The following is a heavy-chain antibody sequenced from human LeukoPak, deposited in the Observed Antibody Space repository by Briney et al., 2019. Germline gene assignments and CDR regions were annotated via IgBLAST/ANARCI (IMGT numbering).Heavy chain of an antibody. V-gene: IGHV1-18*01. CDR3: ARDTRTTGTLDRDY. Sequence: ASVKVSCKASVYTFTSYGISWVRQAPGQGLEWMGWISAYNGNTNYAQKLQGRVTMTTDTSTSTAYMELRSLRSDDTAVYYCARDTRTTGTLDRDYWGQGTLVTVSS. J-gene: IGHJ4*02. D-gene: IGHD4-17*01. CDR2: ISAYNGNT. CDR1: VYTFTSYG.